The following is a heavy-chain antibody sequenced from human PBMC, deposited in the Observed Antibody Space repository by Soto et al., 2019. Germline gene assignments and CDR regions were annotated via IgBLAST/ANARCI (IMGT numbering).Heavy chain of an antibody. J-gene: IGHJ4*02. Sequence: GRSLRLSCGASGFIFSKYSRNWVLQAPGKGLAWLSYISSNSVTIYYAYSVRGRFTIFRDNAKNSLYLQMNSLRDEDTAVYYCAREDILGTRSFDYWGQGALVTVSS. CDR1: GFIFSKYS. CDR2: ISSNSVTI. V-gene: IGHV3-48*02. D-gene: IGHD1-26*01. CDR3: AREDILGTRSFDY.